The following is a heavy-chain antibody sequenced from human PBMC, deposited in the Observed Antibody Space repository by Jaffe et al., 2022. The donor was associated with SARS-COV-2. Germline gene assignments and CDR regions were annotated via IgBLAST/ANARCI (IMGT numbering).Heavy chain of an antibody. CDR1: GFTFSSYS. CDR3: ARVRGGSRGGMDV. CDR2: ISSSSGYI. J-gene: IGHJ6*04. D-gene: IGHD2-15*01. V-gene: IGHV3-21*01. Sequence: EVQLVESGGGLVKPGGSQGLSCAASGFTFSSYSMSWVRQSPGKGLEWVSCISSSSGYIYYADSVKGRFTISRDNAKNSLYLQMNSLRAEDTAVYYCARVRGGSRGGMDVWGEGTTVTVSS.